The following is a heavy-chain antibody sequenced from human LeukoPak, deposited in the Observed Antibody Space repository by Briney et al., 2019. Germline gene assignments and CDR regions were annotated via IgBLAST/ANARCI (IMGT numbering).Heavy chain of an antibody. V-gene: IGHV3-53*01. D-gene: IGHD2-2*01. CDR1: GFAVSSNY. CDR3: ARADQTYFDY. CDR2: IYSGGST. J-gene: IGHJ4*02. Sequence: GGSLRLSCAASGFAVSSNYMSWVRQAPGKGLEWVSVIYSGGSTYYADSVKGRFTISRDNSKNTLYLQMNSLRAEDTAVYYCARADQTYFDYWGQGTLVTVSS.